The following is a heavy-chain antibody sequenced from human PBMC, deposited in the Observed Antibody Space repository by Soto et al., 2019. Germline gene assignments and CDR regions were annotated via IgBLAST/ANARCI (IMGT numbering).Heavy chain of an antibody. Sequence: PGGSLRLSCAAAGFSVSTSHMNWVRQAPGKGLVWVSVIYSGGSTYYADSVKGRFTISRDNSKNTLYLQMNSLRAEDTAVYYCAKDQEFEMATPGAFDIWGQGTMGTVSS. J-gene: IGHJ3*02. CDR1: GFSVSTSH. CDR3: AKDQEFEMATPGAFDI. D-gene: IGHD5-12*01. V-gene: IGHV3-53*05. CDR2: IYSGGST.